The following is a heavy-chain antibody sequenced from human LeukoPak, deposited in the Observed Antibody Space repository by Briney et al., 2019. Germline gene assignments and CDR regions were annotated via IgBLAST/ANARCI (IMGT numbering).Heavy chain of an antibody. CDR3: ASGSRNFDY. J-gene: IGHJ4*02. Sequence: SETLSPTCTVSGDSINSLDLWSWVRQPPGKGLEWIGEINHSGSTNYNPSLKSRVTISVDTFKNQFSLKLSSVTAADTAVYYCASGSRNFDYWGQGTLVTVSS. CDR2: INHSGST. CDR1: GDSINSLDL. V-gene: IGHV4-4*02. D-gene: IGHD2-15*01.